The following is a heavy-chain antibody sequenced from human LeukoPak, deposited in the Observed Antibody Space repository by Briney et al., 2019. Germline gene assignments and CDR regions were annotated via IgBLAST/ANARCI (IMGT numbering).Heavy chain of an antibody. Sequence: GASVKVSCKASGYTFTSYGISWVRQAPGQGLEWMGWISAYNGNTNYAQKLQGRVTMTTDTSTSTAYMELRSLRSDDTAVYYCARETGDTIVPAAKAQNWFDPWGQGTLVTVSS. CDR1: GYTFTSYG. CDR2: ISAYNGNT. D-gene: IGHD2-2*01. V-gene: IGHV1-18*01. J-gene: IGHJ5*02. CDR3: ARETGDTIVPAAKAQNWFDP.